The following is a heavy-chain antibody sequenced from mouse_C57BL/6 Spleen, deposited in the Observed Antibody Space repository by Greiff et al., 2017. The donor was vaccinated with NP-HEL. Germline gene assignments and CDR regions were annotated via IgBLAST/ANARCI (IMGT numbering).Heavy chain of an antibody. CDR3: ARVIYDYGSSYYAMDY. V-gene: IGHV1-81*01. CDR2: IYPRSGNT. CDR1: GYTFTSYG. J-gene: IGHJ4*01. D-gene: IGHD1-1*01. Sequence: VQLQQSGAELARPGASVKLSCKASGYTFTSYGISWVKQRTGQGLEWIGEIYPRSGNTYYNEKFKGKATLTADKSSSTAYMGLRSLTSEDSAVDFCARVIYDYGSSYYAMDYWGQGTSVTVSS.